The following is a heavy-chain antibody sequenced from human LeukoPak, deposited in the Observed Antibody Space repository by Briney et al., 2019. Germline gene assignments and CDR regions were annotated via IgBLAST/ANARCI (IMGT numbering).Heavy chain of an antibody. Sequence: GGSLRLSCAASGFTVSSNYMSWVRQAPGKGLEWFSAISGGSGSSTYYADAVKGRFTISGDNSKTTLYLEMNSLRADDTAVYYCAKGSSSGWPYFFDNWGQGTLVTVSS. CDR1: GFTVSSNY. D-gene: IGHD6-19*01. CDR3: AKGSSSGWPYFFDN. CDR2: ISGGSGSST. V-gene: IGHV3-23*01. J-gene: IGHJ4*02.